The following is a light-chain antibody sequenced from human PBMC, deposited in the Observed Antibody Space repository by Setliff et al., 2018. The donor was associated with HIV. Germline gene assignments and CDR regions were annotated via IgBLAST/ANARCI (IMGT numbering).Light chain of an antibody. CDR3: CSYVGSTTRVV. V-gene: IGLV2-23*02. J-gene: IGLJ2*01. Sequence: QSALTQPASVSGSPGQSITISCTGTSSDVGGYNYVSWYQQHPGTAPKLMIYEVSKRPSGVSDRFSGSKSGSTASLTISGLQAEDEADYYCCSYVGSTTRVVFGGGTKVTVL. CDR2: EVS. CDR1: SSDVGGYNY.